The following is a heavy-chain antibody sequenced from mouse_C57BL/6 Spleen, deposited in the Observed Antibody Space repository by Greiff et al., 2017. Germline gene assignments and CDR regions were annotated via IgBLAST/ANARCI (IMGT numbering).Heavy chain of an antibody. CDR2: IDPEDGDT. CDR1: GFNINDYY. CDR3: TTPSYYGNYWFAY. V-gene: IGHV14-1*01. D-gene: IGHD2-10*01. J-gene: IGHJ3*01. Sequence: VQLQQSGAELVRPGASVKLSCTASGFNINDYYMHWVKQRPEQGLEWIGRIDPEDGDTAYAPKFQGKAPMTADTYSNTAYLQLSSLTSEDTAVYYCTTPSYYGNYWFAYWGQGTLVTVSA.